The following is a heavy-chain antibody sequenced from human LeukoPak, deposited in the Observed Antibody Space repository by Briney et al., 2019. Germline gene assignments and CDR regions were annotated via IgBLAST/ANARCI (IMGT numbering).Heavy chain of an antibody. CDR1: GFTFSSYG. CDR2: ISYDGSNK. J-gene: IGHJ4*02. D-gene: IGHD5-18*01. Sequence: PGGSLRLSCAASGFTFSSYGTNWVRQAPGKGLEWVAVISYDGSNKYYADSVKGRFTISRDNSKNTLYLQMNSLRAEDTAVYYCAKDMRVWGYSYGYDYWGQGTLVTVSS. CDR3: AKDMRVWGYSYGYDY. V-gene: IGHV3-30*18.